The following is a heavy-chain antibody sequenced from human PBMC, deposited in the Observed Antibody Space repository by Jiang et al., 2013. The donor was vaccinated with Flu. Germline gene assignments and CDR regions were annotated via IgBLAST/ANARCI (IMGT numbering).Heavy chain of an antibody. Sequence: VQLVESGGGVVQPGRSLRLSCAASGFTFSSYAMHWVRQAPGKGLEWVAVISYDGSNKYYADSVKGRFTISRDNSKNTLYLQMNSLRAEDTAVYYCARDGRRDYVWGSYRSSNYFDYWGQGTWSPSPQ. V-gene: IGHV3-30-3*01. CDR3: ARDGRRDYVWGSYRSSNYFDY. CDR1: GFTFSSYA. J-gene: IGHJ4*02. D-gene: IGHD3-16*02. CDR2: ISYDGSNK.